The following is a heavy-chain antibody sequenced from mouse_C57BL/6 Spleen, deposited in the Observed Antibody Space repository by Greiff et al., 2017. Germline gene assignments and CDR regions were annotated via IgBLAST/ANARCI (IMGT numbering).Heavy chain of an antibody. CDR1: GYTFTDYE. Sequence: VQLQQSGAELVRPGASVTLSCKASGYTFTDYEMPWVQQTPVHGLEWIGAIDPETGGTAYHQTFKGKAILTADKSASTAYMELRSLTSEDSAVXYCSRSFLGFDYWGQGTTLTVSS. CDR2: IDPETGGT. CDR3: SRSFLGFDY. J-gene: IGHJ2*01. V-gene: IGHV1-15*01.